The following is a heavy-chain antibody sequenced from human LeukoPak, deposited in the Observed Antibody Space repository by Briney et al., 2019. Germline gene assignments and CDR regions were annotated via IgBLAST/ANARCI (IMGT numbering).Heavy chain of an antibody. Sequence: ASVKVSCKASGYTFSNYGISWVRQAPGQGLEWMGWISAYNGNTNYAQKLQGRVTMTTDTSTSTAYMELRSLRSDDTAVYYCAYTAMVTGGGSFDYWGQGTLVTVSS. CDR3: AYTAMVTGGGSFDY. D-gene: IGHD5-18*01. CDR2: ISAYNGNT. CDR1: GYTFSNYG. J-gene: IGHJ4*02. V-gene: IGHV1-18*01.